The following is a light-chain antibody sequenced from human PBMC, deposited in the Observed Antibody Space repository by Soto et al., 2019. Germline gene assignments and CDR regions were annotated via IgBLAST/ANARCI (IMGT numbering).Light chain of an antibody. Sequence: QSALTKPRSVSGSPGQSVTISCTGTSSDVGGHNYVSWYQQHPGKAPKLLISSITKRSSGVPDRFSGSKSGNTASLTISGLQTEDEADYYCCSYAGNYDYVFGTGTKVTVL. CDR1: SSDVGGHNY. V-gene: IGLV2-11*01. CDR2: SIT. CDR3: CSYAGNYDYV. J-gene: IGLJ1*01.